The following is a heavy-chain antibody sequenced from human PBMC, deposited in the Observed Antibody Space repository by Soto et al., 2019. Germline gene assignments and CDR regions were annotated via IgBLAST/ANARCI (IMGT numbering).Heavy chain of an antibody. Sequence: QVQLVQSGAEVKKPGSSVKVSCKASGGTFSSYTISWVRQAPGQGLEWMGRIIPILGIANYAQKFQGRVTITADKSTSTAYMELSSLRSEDTAVYYCARRDINVDIVATIRGFDYWGQGTLVTVSS. CDR1: GGTFSSYT. J-gene: IGHJ4*02. V-gene: IGHV1-69*02. D-gene: IGHD5-12*01. CDR2: IIPILGIA. CDR3: ARRDINVDIVATIRGFDY.